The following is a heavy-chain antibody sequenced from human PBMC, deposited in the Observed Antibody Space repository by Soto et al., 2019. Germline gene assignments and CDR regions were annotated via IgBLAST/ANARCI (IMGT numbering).Heavy chain of an antibody. D-gene: IGHD2-15*01. J-gene: IGHJ6*02. CDR3: ARGGGGYYYYGMDV. CDR2: ISYDGSNK. CDR1: GFTFSGYA. V-gene: IGHV3-30-3*01. Sequence: QVQLVESGGGVVQPGRSVRLSCAASGFTFSGYAMHWVRQAPGKGLEWVAAISYDGSNKYYADSVKGRFIISRDNSKNTLYLQRNSLRPEDTAVYYCARGGGGYYYYGMDVWGRGTTVTVSS.